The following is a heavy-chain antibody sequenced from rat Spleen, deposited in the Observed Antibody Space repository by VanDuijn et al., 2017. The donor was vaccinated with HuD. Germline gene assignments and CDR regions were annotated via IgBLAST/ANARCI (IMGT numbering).Heavy chain of an antibody. CDR1: GYSITSNY. J-gene: IGHJ3*01. V-gene: IGHV3-1*01. CDR3: ATYSDYATSPFAY. D-gene: IGHD1-6*01. CDR2: ISYSDNT. Sequence: EVQLQESGPGLVKPSQSFSLTCSVTGYSITSNYWGWIRKFPGNKMEWMGYISYSDNTSYNPSLKSRISITRDTSKNQFFLQLNSVTTEDTATYYCATYSDYATSPFAYWGRGTLVTVSS.